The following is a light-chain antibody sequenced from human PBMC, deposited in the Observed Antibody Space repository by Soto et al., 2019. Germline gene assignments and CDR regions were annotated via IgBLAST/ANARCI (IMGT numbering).Light chain of an antibody. CDR1: QGVSSS. CDR2: GAS. CDR3: QQYYNWRPR. V-gene: IGKV3-15*01. J-gene: IGKJ1*01. Sequence: EVVMTQSPATLSVSPGDTATLSCRASQGVSSSLAWYQQKSGQAPRLLIYGASTRATGVPARCSGSGSGTEFTLTISRLQSEDFAVYYCQQYYNWRPRFGQGTKVEIK.